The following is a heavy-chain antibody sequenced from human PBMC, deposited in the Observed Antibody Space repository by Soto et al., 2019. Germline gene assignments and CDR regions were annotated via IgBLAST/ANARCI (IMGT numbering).Heavy chain of an antibody. J-gene: IGHJ4*02. Sequence: GGSLRLSCAASGFTFSSYEMNWVRQAPGKGLEWVSYISSSGSTIYYADSVKGRFTISRDNAKNSLYLQMNSLRAEDTAVYYCARGVERGSYYFSYWGQGTLVTVSS. V-gene: IGHV3-48*03. CDR3: ARGVERGSYYFSY. CDR2: ISSSGSTI. CDR1: GFTFSSYE. D-gene: IGHD1-26*01.